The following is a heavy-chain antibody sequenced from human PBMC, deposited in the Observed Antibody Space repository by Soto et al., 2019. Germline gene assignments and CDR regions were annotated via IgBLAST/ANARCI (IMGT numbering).Heavy chain of an antibody. CDR3: ARDRGNSSSWAPNDAFDI. Sequence: SVKVSCKXSGGTFSSYAISWVRQAPGQGLEWMGGIIPIFGTANYAQKFQGRVTITADESTSTAYMELSSLRSEDTAVYYCARDRGNSSSWAPNDAFDIWGQGTMVTVSS. J-gene: IGHJ3*02. V-gene: IGHV1-69*13. CDR1: GGTFSSYA. D-gene: IGHD6-13*01. CDR2: IIPIFGTA.